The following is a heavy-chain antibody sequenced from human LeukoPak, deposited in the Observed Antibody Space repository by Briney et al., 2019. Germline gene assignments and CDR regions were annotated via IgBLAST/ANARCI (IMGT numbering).Heavy chain of an antibody. CDR3: AKDWGREFASGSSYLDD. CDR1: GFTFSSYG. Sequence: GGSLRLSCAASGFTFSSYGMSWVRQAPGKGLEWVAVISFDGTYRYYADSVKGRFTISRDNSENTLHLQMNSLRTEDTALYYCAKDWGREFASGSSYLDDWGLGTPVTVSS. J-gene: IGHJ4*02. D-gene: IGHD3-10*01. V-gene: IGHV3-30*18. CDR2: ISFDGTYR.